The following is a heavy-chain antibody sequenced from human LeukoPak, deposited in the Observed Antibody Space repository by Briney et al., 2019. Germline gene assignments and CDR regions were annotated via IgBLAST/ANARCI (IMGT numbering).Heavy chain of an antibody. V-gene: IGHV3-73*01. J-gene: IGHJ4*02. CDR3: AKLIGVYYYGSGSHRTFDY. CDR1: GFTFSGSS. D-gene: IGHD3-10*01. Sequence: GGSLRLSCAVSGFTFSGSSIHWVRQASGKGLEWVGRIRSKGNTYATAYAASVKGRFTISRDDSKNTAYLQMNSLKTEDTAVYYCAKLIGVYYYGSGSHRTFDYWGQGTLVTVSS. CDR2: IRSKGNTYAT.